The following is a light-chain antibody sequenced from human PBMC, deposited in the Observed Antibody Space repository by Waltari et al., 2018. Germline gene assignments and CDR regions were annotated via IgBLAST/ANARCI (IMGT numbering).Light chain of an antibody. Sequence: QLVLTQSPSASASLGASVKLTCTLSSGHSSTVIALLPQQPEKGPRYLMKVNSDGSHSKGDEIPDRFSGSSSGAERYLTISSVQPEDEADYYCQTGGHGTWVFGGGTKLTVL. J-gene: IGLJ3*02. V-gene: IGLV4-69*01. CDR3: QTGGHGTWV. CDR2: VNSDGSH. CDR1: SGHSSTV.